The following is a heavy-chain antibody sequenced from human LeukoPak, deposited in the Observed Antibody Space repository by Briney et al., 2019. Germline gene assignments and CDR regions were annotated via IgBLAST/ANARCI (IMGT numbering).Heavy chain of an antibody. Sequence: GGSLRLSCAASGFTFSGYTMNWVRQAPGKGLEWVSSINSGSNYISYADSLKGRFTISRDNAKNSLYLQMNSLRAEDTAVYYCARDQGQQLGYYYYYYGMDVWGQGTTVTVSS. CDR3: ARDQGQQLGYYYYYYGMDV. V-gene: IGHV3-21*01. CDR1: GFTFSGYT. CDR2: INSGSNYI. J-gene: IGHJ6*02. D-gene: IGHD6-13*01.